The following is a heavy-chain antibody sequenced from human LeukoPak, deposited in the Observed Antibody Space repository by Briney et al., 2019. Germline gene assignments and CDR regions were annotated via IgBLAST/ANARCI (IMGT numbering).Heavy chain of an antibody. Sequence: SETLSLTCTVSGGSVNSRDFYWVWIRQPPGKGLECIGQIYYSGSANYNPSLKSRVTISLDTSKNQFSLKLSSVTAADTAVYYCARRPFEDYFFDYWGQGTLVTVSS. D-gene: IGHD3/OR15-3a*01. CDR1: GGSVNSRDFY. CDR3: ARRPFEDYFFDY. J-gene: IGHJ4*02. CDR2: IYYSGSA. V-gene: IGHV4-61*08.